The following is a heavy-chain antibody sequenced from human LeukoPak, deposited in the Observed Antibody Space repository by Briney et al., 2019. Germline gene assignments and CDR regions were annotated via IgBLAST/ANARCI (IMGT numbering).Heavy chain of an antibody. CDR1: GGSFSGYY. J-gene: IGHJ5*02. D-gene: IGHD2-15*01. Sequence: SETLSLTCAVYGGSFSGYYWSWIRQPPGKGLEWIGEINHSGSTNYNPSLKSRVTISVDTSKNQFSLELSSVTAADTAVYYCARGLTDIVVVVAATTRFDPWGQGTLVTVSS. CDR3: ARGLTDIVVVVAATTRFDP. V-gene: IGHV4-34*01. CDR2: INHSGST.